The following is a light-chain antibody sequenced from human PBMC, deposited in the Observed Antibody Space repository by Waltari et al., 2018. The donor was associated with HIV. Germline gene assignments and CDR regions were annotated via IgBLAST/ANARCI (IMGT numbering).Light chain of an antibody. J-gene: IGKJ1*01. V-gene: IGKV2-28*01. CDR2: LGS. Sequence: DIVMTQSPLSLPVTPGEAASISCRSSQSLLHSNGYSYLDWYLKKPGQSQQLLIYLGSNRASGVPDRFSGSGSGTDFTLKISRVEAEDVGVYYCMQALQTPRTFGQGTKVEIK. CDR3: MQALQTPRT. CDR1: QSLLHSNGYSY.